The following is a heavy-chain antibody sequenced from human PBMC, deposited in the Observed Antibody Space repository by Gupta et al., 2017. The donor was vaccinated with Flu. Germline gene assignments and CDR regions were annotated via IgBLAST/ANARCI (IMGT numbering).Heavy chain of an antibody. CDR2: FDPEDGET. CDR1: GYTLTELS. D-gene: IGHD2-15*01. Sequence: QVQLVQSGAEVKKPGASVKVSCKVSGYTLTELSMHWVRQAPGKGLEWMGGFDPEDGETIYAQKFQGRVTMTEDTSTDTAYMELSSLRSEDTAVYYCATWTDGCSGGSCYNPGSGFDPWGQGTLVTVSS. CDR3: ATWTDGCSGGSCYNPGSGFDP. J-gene: IGHJ5*02. V-gene: IGHV1-24*01.